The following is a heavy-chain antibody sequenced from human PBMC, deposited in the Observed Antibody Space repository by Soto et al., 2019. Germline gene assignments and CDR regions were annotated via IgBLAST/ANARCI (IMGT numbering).Heavy chain of an antibody. Sequence: AASVKVSCKASGYTFTSYGISWVRQAPGQGLEWMGWISAYNGNTNYAQKLQGRVTMTTDTSTSTAHMELRSLRSDDTAVYYCARDLARIREFDYWGQGTLVTVSS. J-gene: IGHJ4*02. V-gene: IGHV1-18*04. D-gene: IGHD3-10*01. CDR2: ISAYNGNT. CDR3: ARDLARIREFDY. CDR1: GYTFTSYG.